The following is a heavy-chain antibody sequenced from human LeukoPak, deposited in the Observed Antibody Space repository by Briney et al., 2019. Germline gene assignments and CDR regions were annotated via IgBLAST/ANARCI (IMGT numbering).Heavy chain of an antibody. CDR2: IYYSGST. CDR1: SGSFSSYY. Sequence: KASETLSLTCSVYSGSFSSYYWGWIRQPPGKGLEWIGSIYYSGSTYYNPSLKSRVTISVDTSKNQFSLKLSSVTAADTAVYYCARVYYYDSSGYYFPPPRDYFDYWGQGTLVTVSS. V-gene: IGHV4-39*07. J-gene: IGHJ4*02. CDR3: ARVYYYDSSGYYFPPPRDYFDY. D-gene: IGHD3-22*01.